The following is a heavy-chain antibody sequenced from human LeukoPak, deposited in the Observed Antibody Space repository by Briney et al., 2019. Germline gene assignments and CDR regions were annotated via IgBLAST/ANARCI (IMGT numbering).Heavy chain of an antibody. D-gene: IGHD4-11*01. Sequence: GGSLRLSCAAPGFTFSSYSMNWVRQAPGKGLEWVSSISSSSSYIYYADSVKGRFTISRDNAKNSLYLQMNSLRAEDTAVYYCARAPSMTTEYFQHWGQGTLVTVSS. CDR2: ISSSSSYI. V-gene: IGHV3-21*01. J-gene: IGHJ1*01. CDR3: ARAPSMTTEYFQH. CDR1: GFTFSSYS.